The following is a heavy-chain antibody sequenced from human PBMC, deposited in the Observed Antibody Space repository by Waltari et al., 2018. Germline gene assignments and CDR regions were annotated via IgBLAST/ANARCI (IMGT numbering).Heavy chain of an antibody. CDR1: GFTFRTDA. Sequence: VQLLESGGGFVQPGGSLTLSCAASGFTFRTDAMAWVRQGPGKGLEWVSAISGSGNWTFYAGSVRGRFTISRDNSKNSLYLQLNSLGAEDTAVYYCVKEYSGWRGDYYVYYGMDVWGQGTTVTVSS. J-gene: IGHJ6*02. CDR2: ISGSGNWT. D-gene: IGHD5-12*01. CDR3: VKEYSGWRGDYYVYYGMDV. V-gene: IGHV3-23*01.